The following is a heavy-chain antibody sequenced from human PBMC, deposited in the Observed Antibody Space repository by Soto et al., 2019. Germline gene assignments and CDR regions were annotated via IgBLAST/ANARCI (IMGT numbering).Heavy chain of an antibody. D-gene: IGHD1-1*01. J-gene: IGHJ4*02. CDR1: GFTFSSHS. CDR3: ARDPLRRTTGTTHFDY. V-gene: IGHV3-21*01. CDR2: ISSSSSYI. Sequence: PGGSLRLSCAASGFTFSSHSMNWVRQAPGKGLEWVSSISSSSSYIYYADSVKGRFTISRDNAKNSLYLQMNSLRAEDTAVYYCARDPLRRTTGTTHFDYWGQGTLVTVSS.